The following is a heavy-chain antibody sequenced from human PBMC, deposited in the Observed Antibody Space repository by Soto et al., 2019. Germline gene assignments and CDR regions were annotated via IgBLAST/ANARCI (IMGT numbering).Heavy chain of an antibody. V-gene: IGHV4-59*01. D-gene: IGHD4-17*01. CDR3: ARRYGSAFDI. CDR2: IFYSGST. Sequence: QVQLQESGPGLVKPSETLSLTCTVSGGSISSYYWSWIRQPPGKGLEWIGYIFYSGSTNYNPSLTSRVTISVYTSTTQFSLKLSSVTAADTAVYYCARRYGSAFDIWGHGTMVTVSS. J-gene: IGHJ3*02. CDR1: GGSISSYY.